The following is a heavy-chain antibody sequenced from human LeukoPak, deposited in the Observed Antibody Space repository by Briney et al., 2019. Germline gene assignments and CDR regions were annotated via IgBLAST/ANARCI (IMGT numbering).Heavy chain of an antibody. J-gene: IGHJ4*02. V-gene: IGHV5-51*01. CDR3: ARPYYCDSSGYYFGGFDY. CDR1: GYSFTSYW. Sequence: GGSLKISCKGSGYSFTSYWIGWVRQMPGKGLEWMGIIYPGDSDTRYSPSFQGQVTISADKSISTAYLQWSSLKASDTAMYYCARPYYCDSSGYYFGGFDYWGQGTLVTASS. D-gene: IGHD3-22*01. CDR2: IYPGDSDT.